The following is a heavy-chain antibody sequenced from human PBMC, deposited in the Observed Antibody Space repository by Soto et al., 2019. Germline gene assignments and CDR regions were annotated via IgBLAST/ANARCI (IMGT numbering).Heavy chain of an antibody. CDR2: ISQDGNEK. CDR3: ARDRRSSGPFDY. V-gene: IGHV3-7*01. CDR1: GFAFSTYW. Sequence: GGSLRLSCAASGFAFSTYWMSWVRQAPGKGPEWVAIISQDGNEKFYVDSVKGRFTIARDNAKNSLFLQMNSLRADDTSVYYCARDRRSSGPFDYWGQGTLVTSPQ. J-gene: IGHJ4*02. D-gene: IGHD6-19*01.